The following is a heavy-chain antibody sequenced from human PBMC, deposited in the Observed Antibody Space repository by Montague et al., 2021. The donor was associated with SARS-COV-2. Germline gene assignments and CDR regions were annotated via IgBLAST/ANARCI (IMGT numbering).Heavy chain of an antibody. D-gene: IGHD2-21*02. CDR2: LYSDGST. CDR1: GFSVSTKY. Sequence: SLRLSCATSGFSVSTKYMNWIRQAPGRGLEWVSVLYSDGSTRYAGSVKGRFTIFRDNPKNTLYLQMNNLRAEDTAVYYCARGDHYDYFDHWGQGTLVTVSS. J-gene: IGHJ4*02. CDR3: ARGDHYDYFDH. V-gene: IGHV3-53*01.